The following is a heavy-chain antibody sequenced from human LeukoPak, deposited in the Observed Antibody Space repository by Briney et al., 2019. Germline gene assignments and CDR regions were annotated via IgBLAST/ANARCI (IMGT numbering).Heavy chain of an antibody. D-gene: IGHD6-19*01. CDR3: AKFAVAAVTEYFQH. V-gene: IGHV3-11*01. J-gene: IGHJ1*01. CDR1: GFTFTDAW. Sequence: PGGSLRLSCVASGFTFTDAWMNWVRQVPGKGLEWVSYISSSGSTIYYADSVKGRFTISRDNAKNSLYLQMNSLRAEDTAVYYCAKFAVAAVTEYFQHWGQGTLVTVSS. CDR2: ISSSGSTI.